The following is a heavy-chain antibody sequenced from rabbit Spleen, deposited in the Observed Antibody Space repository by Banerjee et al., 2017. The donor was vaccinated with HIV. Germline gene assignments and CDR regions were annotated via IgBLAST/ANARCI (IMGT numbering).Heavy chain of an antibody. CDR1: GFSFNDRDV. CDR3: AREGGIVVAGAFDL. Sequence: QEQLEESGGGLVKPEGSLTLTCKASGFSFNDRDVMSWVRQAPGKGLEWIACINTATGKAVYASWAKGRFTISRSTSLATVTLQVTSLTAADTATYFCAREGGIVVAGAFDLWGPGTLVTVS. J-gene: IGHJ4*01. V-gene: IGHV1S47*01. D-gene: IGHD4-1*01. CDR2: INTATGKA.